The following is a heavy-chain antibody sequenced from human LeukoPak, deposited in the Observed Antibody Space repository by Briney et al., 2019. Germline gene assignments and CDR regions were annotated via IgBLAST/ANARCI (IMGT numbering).Heavy chain of an antibody. D-gene: IGHD3-10*01. CDR1: GGSISSSSYY. V-gene: IGHV4-30-4*08. Sequence: SETLSLTCTVSGGSISSSSYYWGWIRQPPGKGLEWIGYIYYSGSTYYNPSLKSRVTISVDTSKNQFSLKLSSVTAADTAVYYCAGATYYYGSGSYKEGFPLYYFDYWGQGTLVTVSS. CDR3: AGATYYYGSGSYKEGFPLYYFDY. CDR2: IYYSGST. J-gene: IGHJ4*02.